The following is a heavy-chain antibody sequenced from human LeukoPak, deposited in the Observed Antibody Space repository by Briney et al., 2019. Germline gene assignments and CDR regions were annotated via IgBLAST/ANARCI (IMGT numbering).Heavy chain of an antibody. J-gene: IGHJ3*02. V-gene: IGHV6-1*01. CDR1: GDSVSSNSAA. CDR3: ARGGSIVGATTGLPHDASDI. D-gene: IGHD1-26*01. Sequence: SQTLSLTCAISGDSVSSNSAAWNWIRQSPSRGLEWLGRTYYRSKWYHDYAVSVKSRISINPDTSKNQFSLQLNSVTPEDTAVYYCARGGSIVGATTGLPHDASDIWGQGTMVTVSS. CDR2: TYYRSKWYH.